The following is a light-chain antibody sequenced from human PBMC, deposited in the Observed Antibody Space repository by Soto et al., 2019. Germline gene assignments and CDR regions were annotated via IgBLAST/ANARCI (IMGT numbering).Light chain of an antibody. CDR3: CSYAGSYTYV. CDR1: SSDVGGYNY. Sequence: QSALTQPRSVSGSPGQSVTISCTGTSSDVGGYNYVSWYQQHPGKAPKLMIYDVGKRPSGVPDRFSGSKSGNTASLTISGLQAEDEGDYYCCSYAGSYTYVFGTGTKLTVL. V-gene: IGLV2-11*01. CDR2: DVG. J-gene: IGLJ1*01.